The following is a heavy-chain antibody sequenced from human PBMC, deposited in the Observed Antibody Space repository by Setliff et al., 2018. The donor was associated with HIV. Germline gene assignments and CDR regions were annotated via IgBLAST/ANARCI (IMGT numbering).Heavy chain of an antibody. V-gene: IGHV1-18*01. CDR3: ASYSGSYYFILHY. CDR1: GYTFQTYG. CDR2: ISPYNGHT. J-gene: IGHJ4*02. Sequence: ASVKVSCKASGYTFQTYGISWVRQAPGHGLEWMGWISPYNGHTNYAQNLQGRVTITADESTSTAYMELSSLRSEDTAVYYCASYSGSYYFILHYWGQGTLVTVSS. D-gene: IGHD1-26*01.